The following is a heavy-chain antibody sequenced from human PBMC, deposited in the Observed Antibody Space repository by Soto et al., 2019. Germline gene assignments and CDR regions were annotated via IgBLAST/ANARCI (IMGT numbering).Heavy chain of an antibody. J-gene: IGHJ6*02. D-gene: IGHD6-6*01. CDR3: ARDHDSSSYYYGMDV. CDR1: RFTFSSYW. Sequence: GGSLRLSCAASRFTFSSYWMHWVRQAPGKGLVWVSRINSDGSSTSYADSVKGRFTISRDNAKNTLYLQMNSLRAEDTAVYYCARDHDSSSYYYGMDVWGQGTTVTVSS. V-gene: IGHV3-74*01. CDR2: INSDGSST.